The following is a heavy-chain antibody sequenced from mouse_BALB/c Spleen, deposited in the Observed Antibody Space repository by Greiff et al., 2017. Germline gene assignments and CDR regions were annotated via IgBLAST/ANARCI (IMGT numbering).Heavy chain of an antibody. CDR3: ARGVNWDEGDWYFDV. CDR2: IWGDGST. J-gene: IGHJ1*01. Sequence: VQLVESGPGLVAPSQSLSITCTVSGFSLTGYGVNWVRQPPGKGLEWLGMIWGDGSTDYNSALKSRLSISKDNSKSQVFLKMNSLQTDDTARYYCARGVNWDEGDWYFDVWGAGTTVTVSS. V-gene: IGHV2-6-7*01. D-gene: IGHD4-1*02. CDR1: GFSLTGYG.